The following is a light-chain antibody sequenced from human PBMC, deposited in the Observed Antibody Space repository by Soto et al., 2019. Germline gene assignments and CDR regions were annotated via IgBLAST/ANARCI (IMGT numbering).Light chain of an antibody. J-gene: IGKJ4*01. CDR2: DTF. CDR1: QSVGSS. V-gene: IGKV3-11*01. Sequence: DIVLTQSPATLSSSPGERATLSCRASQSVGSSLAWYQQKPGQAPRLLIYDTFNRATGIPARFSGSGSGTDFTLTISSLEPEDFAVYYCQQRSSWPFLWTFGGGTK. CDR3: QQRSSWPFLWT.